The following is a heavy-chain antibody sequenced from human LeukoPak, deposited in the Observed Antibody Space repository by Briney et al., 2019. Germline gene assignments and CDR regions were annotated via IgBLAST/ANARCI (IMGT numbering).Heavy chain of an antibody. CDR3: ARDIYGSGSLSETLFDY. Sequence: SETLSLTCTVSGGSISSYYWSWIRQPPGKGLEWIGDIYYSGYTNYNPSLKSRVTISVDTSKNQFSLKLRSVTAADTAVYYCARDIYGSGSLSETLFDYWGQGTLVTVSS. J-gene: IGHJ4*02. CDR1: GGSISSYY. D-gene: IGHD3-10*01. CDR2: IYYSGYT. V-gene: IGHV4-59*01.